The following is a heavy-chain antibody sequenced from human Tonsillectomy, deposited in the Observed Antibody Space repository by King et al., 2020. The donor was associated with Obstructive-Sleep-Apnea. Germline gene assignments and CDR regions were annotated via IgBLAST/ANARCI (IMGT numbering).Heavy chain of an antibody. Sequence: QLVQSGGGVVQPGGSLRLSCSASGFTLYHHTMHWVRQAPGKGLEWVSLISWDGARSNYADSVQGRFTISRDNSKNSLYLQMSSLRPEDTALYFCAKDVANYYGSGTENWFDSWGQGTLVTVSS. CDR2: ISWDGARS. D-gene: IGHD3-10*01. V-gene: IGHV3-43*01. CDR1: GFTLYHHT. CDR3: AKDVANYYGSGTENWFDS. J-gene: IGHJ5*01.